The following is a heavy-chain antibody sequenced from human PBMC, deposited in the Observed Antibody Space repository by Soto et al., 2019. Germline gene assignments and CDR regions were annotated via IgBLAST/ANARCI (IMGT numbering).Heavy chain of an antibody. D-gene: IGHD6-19*01. CDR3: ARVIMAEVAADDAFDL. V-gene: IGHV1-46*03. J-gene: IGHJ3*01. Sequence: QVQLVQSGAEVKKPGASVKASCKASGYTFTSYYMHWVRQAPGQGLEWMGIINPSGGSPSYAQKFQGRVTMTRDTSTSTVYMELSSLRSEDTAVYYCARVIMAEVAADDAFDLWGQGTMVTVSS. CDR2: INPSGGSP. CDR1: GYTFTSYY.